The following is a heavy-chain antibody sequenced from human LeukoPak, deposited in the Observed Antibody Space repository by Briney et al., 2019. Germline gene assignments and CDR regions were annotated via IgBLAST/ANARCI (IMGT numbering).Heavy chain of an antibody. V-gene: IGHV3-23*01. D-gene: IGHD6-13*01. Sequence: GGSLRLSCAASGFTFSSYAMNWVRQAPGKGLEWVSAISGSGGSTYYADSVKGRFTISRDNSKNTLYLQLNSLGTEDTAVYYCAKGIAAAGTGRWFDPWGQGTLVTVSS. J-gene: IGHJ5*02. CDR1: GFTFSSYA. CDR2: ISGSGGST. CDR3: AKGIAAAGTGRWFDP.